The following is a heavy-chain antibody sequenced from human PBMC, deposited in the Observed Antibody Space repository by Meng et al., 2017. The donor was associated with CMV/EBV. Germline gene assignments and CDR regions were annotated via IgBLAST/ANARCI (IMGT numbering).Heavy chain of an antibody. J-gene: IGHJ6*02. V-gene: IGHV3-48*03. Sequence: GGSLRPSFAASGFTFSSYEMNWVRQAPGKGLEWVSYISSSGSTIYYADSVKGRFTISRDNAKNSLYLQMNSLRAEDTAVYYCARVPYYYYYGMDVWGQGTTVTVSS. CDR2: ISSSGSTI. CDR3: ARVPYYYYYGMDV. CDR1: GFTFSSYE.